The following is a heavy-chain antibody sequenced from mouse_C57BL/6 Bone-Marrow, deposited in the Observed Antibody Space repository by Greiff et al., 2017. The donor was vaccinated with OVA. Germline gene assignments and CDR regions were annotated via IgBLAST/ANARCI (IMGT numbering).Heavy chain of an antibody. CDR1: GFTFSSYG. CDR2: ISSGGSYT. CDR3: ARPLNWDWFAY. Sequence: VQGVESGGDLVKPGGSLKLSCAASGFTFSSYGMSWVRQTPDTRLAWVATISSGGSYTYYPDSVKGRFTISRDNAKNTLYLQMSSLKSEDTAMYYCARPLNWDWFAYWGQGTLVTVSA. J-gene: IGHJ3*01. V-gene: IGHV5-6*01. D-gene: IGHD4-1*01.